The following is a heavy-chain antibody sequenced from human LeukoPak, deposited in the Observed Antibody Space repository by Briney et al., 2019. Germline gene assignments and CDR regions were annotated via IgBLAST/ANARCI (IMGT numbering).Heavy chain of an antibody. J-gene: IGHJ5*02. CDR1: GGTFSSYA. CDR2: IIPIFGTA. Sequence: ASVKVSCKASGGTFSSYAISWVRQAPGQGLEWMGRIIPIFGTANYAQKFQGRVTITTDESTSTAYMELSSLRSEDTAVYYCAMAPRTVPAAIFEWFDPWGQGTPATVSS. D-gene: IGHD2-2*02. CDR3: AMAPRTVPAAIFEWFDP. V-gene: IGHV1-69*05.